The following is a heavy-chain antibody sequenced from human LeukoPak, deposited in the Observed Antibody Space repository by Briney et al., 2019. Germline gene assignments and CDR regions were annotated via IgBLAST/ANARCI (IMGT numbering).Heavy chain of an antibody. V-gene: IGHV3-21*01. D-gene: IGHD3-10*01. CDR2: ISSSSSYI. CDR3: ARDEYGSGSFDY. Sequence: PGGSLRLSCAASGFTFSSYSMNWVRQAPGMGLEWVSSISSSSSYIYYADSVKGRFTISRDNAKNSLYLQMNSLRAEDTAVYYCARDEYGSGSFDYWGQGTLVTVSS. CDR1: GFTFSSYS. J-gene: IGHJ4*02.